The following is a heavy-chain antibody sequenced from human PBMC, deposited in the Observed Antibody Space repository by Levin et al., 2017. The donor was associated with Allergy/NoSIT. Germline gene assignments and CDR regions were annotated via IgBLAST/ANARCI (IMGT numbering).Heavy chain of an antibody. CDR3: AATVTTRPNIPFDY. CDR2: ISGSGGST. Sequence: GESLKISCAASGFTFSSYAMSWVRQAPGKGLEWVSAISGSGGSTYYADSVKGRFTISRDNSKNTLYLQMNSLRAEDTAVYYCAATVTTRPNIPFDYWGQGTLVTVSS. V-gene: IGHV3-23*01. J-gene: IGHJ4*02. CDR1: GFTFSSYA. D-gene: IGHD4-17*01.